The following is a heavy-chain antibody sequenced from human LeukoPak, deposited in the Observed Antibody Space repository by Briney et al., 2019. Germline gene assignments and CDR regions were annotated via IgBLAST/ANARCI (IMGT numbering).Heavy chain of an antibody. J-gene: IGHJ4*02. CDR1: GFTFNNYS. D-gene: IGHD6-19*01. V-gene: IGHV3-21*01. Sequence: GGSLRLSCAASGFTFNNYSMNWVRQAPGKGLEWVSSISNSSSYIYYADSVKGRFTISRDNAKNSLYLQMNSLRAEDTGVYYCARRVAVADNYFDYWGQGTLVTVSS. CDR2: ISNSSSYI. CDR3: ARRVAVADNYFDY.